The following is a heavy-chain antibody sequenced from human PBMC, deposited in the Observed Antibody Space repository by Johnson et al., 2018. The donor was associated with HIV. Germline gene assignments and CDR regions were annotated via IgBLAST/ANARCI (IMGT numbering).Heavy chain of an antibody. CDR2: ISYDGSNK. CDR1: GFTFSSYA. V-gene: IGHV3-30-3*01. D-gene: IGHD3-22*01. J-gene: IGHJ3*02. CDR3: AKGDDYYDSSGYYRQGAFDI. Sequence: QVQLVGSGGGVVQPGRSLRLSCAASGFTFSSYAIHRVRQAPGKGLEWVAVISYDGSNKYYANSVKGRLNISRDNSKNTLYLQMNSLRVEDTAVYYCAKGDDYYDSSGYYRQGAFDIWGQGTMVTVSS.